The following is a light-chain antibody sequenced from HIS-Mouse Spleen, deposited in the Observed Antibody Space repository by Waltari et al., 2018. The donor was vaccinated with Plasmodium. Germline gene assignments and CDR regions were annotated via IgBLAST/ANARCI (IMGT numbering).Light chain of an antibody. CDR1: SSAVGGSNH. Sequence: QSALTQPPSASGSPGQSVTIPCTATSSAVGGSNHVSWYQQPPGKAPKLMIYEVSKRPSGVPDRFSGSKSGNTASLTVSGLQAEDEADYYCSSYAGSNNLVFGGGTKLTVL. CDR3: SSYAGSNNLV. J-gene: IGLJ2*01. CDR2: EVS. V-gene: IGLV2-8*01.